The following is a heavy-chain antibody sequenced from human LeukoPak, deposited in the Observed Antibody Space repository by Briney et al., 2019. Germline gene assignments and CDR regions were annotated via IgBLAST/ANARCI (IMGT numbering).Heavy chain of an antibody. V-gene: IGHV3-23*01. CDR2: ISGSGGST. D-gene: IGHD1-26*01. J-gene: IGHJ1*01. CDR1: GFIFSSYG. CDR3: AKDMEYSGSYHGPEYFQH. Sequence: GGSLRLSCAASGFIFSSYGMSWVRQAPGKGLKWVSAISGSGGSTYYAESVKGRFTISRDNSKNTLYLQMNSLRVEDTAVYYCAKDMEYSGSYHGPEYFQHWGQGTLVTVSS.